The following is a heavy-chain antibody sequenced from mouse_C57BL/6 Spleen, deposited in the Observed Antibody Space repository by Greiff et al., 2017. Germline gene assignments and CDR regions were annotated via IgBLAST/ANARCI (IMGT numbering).Heavy chain of an antibody. D-gene: IGHD4-1*01. CDR2: IYPGDGDT. CDR3: AREPTGTNFDY. CDR1: GYAFSSYW. J-gene: IGHJ2*01. Sequence: QVHVKQSGAELVKPGASVKISCKASGYAFSSYWMNWVKQRPGKGLEWIGQIYPGDGDTNYNGKFKGKATLTADKSSSTAYMQLSSLTSEDSAVYFCAREPTGTNFDYWGQGTTLTVSS. V-gene: IGHV1-80*01.